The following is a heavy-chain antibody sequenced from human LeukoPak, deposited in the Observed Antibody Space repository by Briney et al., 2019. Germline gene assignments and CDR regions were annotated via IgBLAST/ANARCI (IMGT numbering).Heavy chain of an antibody. CDR1: GLTFRDYW. D-gene: IGHD3-10*01. J-gene: IGHJ5*02. CDR3: ARDLRGDTNNWLDP. V-gene: IGHV3-7*01. CDR2: IKSDGSKK. Sequence: GGSLRLSCAASGLTFRDYWMNWVRQTPGKGLEWVAVIKSDGSKKYVDSVKGRFTISRDNAKNSLYLQLNSLRVEDTAVYYCARDLRGDTNNWLDPWGQGTLVTVSS.